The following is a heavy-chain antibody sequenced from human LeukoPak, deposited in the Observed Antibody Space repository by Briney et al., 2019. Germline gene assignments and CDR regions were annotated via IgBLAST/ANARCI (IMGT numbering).Heavy chain of an antibody. D-gene: IGHD6-19*01. Sequence: SQTLSLTCVVSGDSVSSKNGAWNWIRQSPSRGLEWLGRTYYRSKWYNDYAEAMEGRMTISQDTSKNQYSLHLNSVTPDDTAVYYCARDFGTTGWHTFDYWGQGTLVTVSS. J-gene: IGHJ4*02. CDR3: ARDFGTTGWHTFDY. CDR1: GDSVSSKNGA. CDR2: TYYRSKWYN. V-gene: IGHV6-1*01.